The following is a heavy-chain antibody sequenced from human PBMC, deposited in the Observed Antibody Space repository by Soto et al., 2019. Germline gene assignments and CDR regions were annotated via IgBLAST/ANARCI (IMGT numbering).Heavy chain of an antibody. CDR1: GYSFATYW. D-gene: IGHD6-6*01. Sequence: GESLKISCKGSGYSFATYWIGWVRQMPGRGLEWMGIIYPGDSDTRYSPSFQGQVTISADKSISTAYLQWSSLKASDTAMYYCARAGIAARARSFDYWGQGTLVTVSS. CDR3: ARAGIAARARSFDY. J-gene: IGHJ4*02. CDR2: IYPGDSDT. V-gene: IGHV5-51*01.